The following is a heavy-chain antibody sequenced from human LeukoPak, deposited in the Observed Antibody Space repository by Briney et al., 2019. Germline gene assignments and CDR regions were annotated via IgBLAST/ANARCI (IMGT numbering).Heavy chain of an antibody. Sequence: ASVKVSCKASGYTFTSYGISWVRQAPGQGLEWMGWISAYNGNTNYAQKLQGRVTMTTDTSTSTAYMELGSLRSDDTAVYYCARETEYYYGSGSYSYWGQGTLVTVSS. J-gene: IGHJ4*02. D-gene: IGHD3-10*01. CDR1: GYTFTSYG. CDR2: ISAYNGNT. CDR3: ARETEYYYGSGSYSY. V-gene: IGHV1-18*01.